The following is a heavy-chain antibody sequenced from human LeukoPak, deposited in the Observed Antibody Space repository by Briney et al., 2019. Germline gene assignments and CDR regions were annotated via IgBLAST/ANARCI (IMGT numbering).Heavy chain of an antibody. D-gene: IGHD4-23*01. Sequence: SETLSLTCTVSGGSINSYYWSWIRQPLGKGLEWIGYVYYIGNTNYNPSLKSRVTISVDTSKNQFSLKLRSVTAADTAVYYCARDRGGYSDYWGQGALVTVSS. CDR1: GGSINSYY. V-gene: IGHV4-59*01. CDR3: ARDRGGYSDY. CDR2: VYYIGNT. J-gene: IGHJ4*02.